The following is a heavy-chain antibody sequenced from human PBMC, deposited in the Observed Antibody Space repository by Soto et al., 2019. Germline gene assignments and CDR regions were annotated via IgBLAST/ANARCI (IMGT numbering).Heavy chain of an antibody. CDR2: ISWNSGSI. J-gene: IGHJ6*02. D-gene: IGHD2-2*01. Sequence: GGSLRLSCAASGFTFDDYAMHWVRQAPGKGLEWVSGISWNSGSIGYADSVKGRFTISRDNAKNSLYLQMNSLRAEDTALYYCAKDLPAAVYYGIDVCGQGPTVTVYS. CDR1: GFTFDDYA. CDR3: AKDLPAAVYYGIDV. V-gene: IGHV3-9*01.